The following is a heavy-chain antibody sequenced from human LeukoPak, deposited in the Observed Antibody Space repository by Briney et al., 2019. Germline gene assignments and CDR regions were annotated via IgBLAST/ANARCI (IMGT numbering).Heavy chain of an antibody. Sequence: ASVKVSCKASGYTFIGYYMHWVRQAPGQGLEWMGWVNPTSGGTNYAQKFRGRVTMTRDTSISTAYMELSRLRSDDTAVYYCARVYYYYDSSGILTLYFDYWGQGTLVTVSS. CDR3: ARVYYYYDSSGILTLYFDY. CDR1: GYTFIGYY. CDR2: VNPTSGGT. V-gene: IGHV1-2*02. J-gene: IGHJ4*02. D-gene: IGHD3-22*01.